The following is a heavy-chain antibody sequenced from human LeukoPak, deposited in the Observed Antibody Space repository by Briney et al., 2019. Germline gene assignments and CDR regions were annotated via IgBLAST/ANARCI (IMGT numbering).Heavy chain of an antibody. J-gene: IGHJ3*02. Sequence: PSETLSLTCTVSGYSISSGYYWGWIRQPPRKGLEWIANIYHSGSTYYNPSLRSRVTISVDTSKNQFSLKLSSVTAADTAVYYCARVGPITMIRRDAFDIWGQGTMVTVSS. CDR3: ARVGPITMIRRDAFDI. D-gene: IGHD3-22*01. V-gene: IGHV4-38-2*02. CDR2: IYHSGST. CDR1: GYSISSGYY.